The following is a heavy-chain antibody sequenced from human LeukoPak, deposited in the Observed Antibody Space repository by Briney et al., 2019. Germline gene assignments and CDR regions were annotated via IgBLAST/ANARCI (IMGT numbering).Heavy chain of an antibody. J-gene: IGHJ4*02. V-gene: IGHV4-61*02. CDR2: IYTSGST. CDR3: ASSFSSGYYYFDY. CDR1: GGSISSGSYY. D-gene: IGHD3-22*01. Sequence: SQTLSLTCTVSGGSISSGSYYWSWIRQPAGKGLEWIGRIYTSGSTNYNPSLKSRVTISVDTSKNQFSLKLSSVTAADTAVYYCASSFSSGYYYFDYWGQGTLVTVSS.